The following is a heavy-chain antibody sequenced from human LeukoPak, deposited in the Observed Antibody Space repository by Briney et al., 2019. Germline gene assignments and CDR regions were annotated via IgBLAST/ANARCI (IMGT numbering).Heavy chain of an antibody. D-gene: IGHD5-18*01. CDR3: ARRDSYGLGIDY. CDR1: GGSISSSSYY. V-gene: IGHV4-39*07. J-gene: IGHJ4*02. CDR2: IYYSGST. Sequence: NPSETLSLTCTVSGGSISSSSYYWGWIRQPPGKGLEWIGSIYYSGSTYYNPSLKSRVTISVDTSKNQFSLKLSSVTAADTAVYYCARRDSYGLGIDYWGQGTLVTVSS.